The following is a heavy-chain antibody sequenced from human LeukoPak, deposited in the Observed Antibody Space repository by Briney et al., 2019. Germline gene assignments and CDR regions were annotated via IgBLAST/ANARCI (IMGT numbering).Heavy chain of an antibody. CDR3: ARGPPRGKYYYMDV. J-gene: IGHJ6*03. CDR2: IGTASDT. Sequence: GGSLRLSCAASGFTFSSFDMHWVRQPTGQGLEWVSTIGTASDTYYPGSVEGRFTLSRDNAKNSLYLQMNSLTAGDTAVYYCARGPPRGKYYYMDVWGKGITVTVSS. V-gene: IGHV3-13*01. CDR1: GFTFSSFD. D-gene: IGHD1-1*01.